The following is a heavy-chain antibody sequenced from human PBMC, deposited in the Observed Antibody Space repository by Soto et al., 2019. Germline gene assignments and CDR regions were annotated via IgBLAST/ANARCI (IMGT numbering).Heavy chain of an antibody. V-gene: IGHV3-33*01. Sequence: QVQLVESGGGVVQPGRSLRLSCAASGFTFSSYGMHWVRQAPGKGLEWVAVIWYDGSNKYYADSVKGRFTISRDNSKNTLYLQMNSLRAEDTAVYYCAGGGYGDEYYYYYGMDVWGQGTTVTVSS. CDR1: GFTFSSYG. CDR3: AGGGYGDEYYYYYGMDV. CDR2: IWYDGSNK. D-gene: IGHD4-17*01. J-gene: IGHJ6*02.